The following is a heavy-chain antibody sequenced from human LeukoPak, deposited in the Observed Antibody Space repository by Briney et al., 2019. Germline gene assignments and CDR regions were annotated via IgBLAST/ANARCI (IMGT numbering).Heavy chain of an antibody. CDR2: ISSSSSYI. CDR1: GFTFSSYG. Sequence: GGSLRLSCAASGFTFSSYGMHWVRQAPGKGLEWVSSISSSSSYIYYADSVKGRFTISRDNAKNSLYLQMNSLRAEDTAVYYCARSRIRGYYDSSGYLDYWGQGTLVTVSS. CDR3: ARSRIRGYYDSSGYLDY. V-gene: IGHV3-21*01. J-gene: IGHJ4*02. D-gene: IGHD3-22*01.